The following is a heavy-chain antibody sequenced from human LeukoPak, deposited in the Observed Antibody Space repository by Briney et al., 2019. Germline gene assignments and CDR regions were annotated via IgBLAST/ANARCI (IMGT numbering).Heavy chain of an antibody. Sequence: SETLSLTCTVSGGSISSYYWSWIRQPPGKGLEWIGYIYYSGSTNYNPSLKSRVTISVDTSKNQFSLKLSSVTAADTAVYYCARRYCSGGSCYSKYNWFDPWGQGTLVTVSS. CDR3: ARRYCSGGSCYSKYNWFDP. CDR2: IYYSGST. CDR1: GGSISSYY. V-gene: IGHV4-59*12. D-gene: IGHD2-15*01. J-gene: IGHJ5*02.